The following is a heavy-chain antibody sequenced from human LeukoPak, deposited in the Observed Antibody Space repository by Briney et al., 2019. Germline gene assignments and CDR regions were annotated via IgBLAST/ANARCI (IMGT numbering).Heavy chain of an antibody. CDR2: ISGSGRFI. CDR1: GFTFDSHY. V-gene: IGHV3-21*01. Sequence: GGSLRLSCAASGFTFDSHYMNWVRQAPGKGLEWVASISGSGRFIYTADSLRGRFTISRDNAKNAVCLQMTSLRAEDTAVYYCARESSVWYDFDLWGQGTLVTVSS. D-gene: IGHD6-19*01. CDR3: ARESSVWYDFDL. J-gene: IGHJ4*02.